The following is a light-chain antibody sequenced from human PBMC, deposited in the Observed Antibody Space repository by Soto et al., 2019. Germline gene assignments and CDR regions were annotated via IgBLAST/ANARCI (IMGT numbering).Light chain of an antibody. V-gene: IGKV1-9*01. CDR1: QDTSSY. CDR2: AAS. Sequence: IQLTQSPSSLSASVGDRVTITCRASQDTSSYLAWYQQEPGKAPKLLIYAASTLQSGVPSRFSGGGSGTDFTLTISNLQPEDFATYYCQQLNSYPWTFGQGTKVEFK. CDR3: QQLNSYPWT. J-gene: IGKJ1*01.